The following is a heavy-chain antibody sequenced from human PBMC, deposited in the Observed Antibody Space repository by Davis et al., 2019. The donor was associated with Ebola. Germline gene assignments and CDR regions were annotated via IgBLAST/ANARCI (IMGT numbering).Heavy chain of an antibody. Sequence: GESLKISCAASEFSFGSHAMSWVRQAPGKGLEWVSVITGSGKSTYYADSVKGRFTISRDNSRATLYLQMNSLTVEDTAVYYCAKGNTHFDFWSGNYVHHYHGLDVWGQGTTVTVSS. CDR3: AKGNTHFDFWSGNYVHHYHGLDV. CDR1: EFSFGSHA. V-gene: IGHV3-23*01. D-gene: IGHD3-3*01. J-gene: IGHJ6*02. CDR2: ITGSGKST.